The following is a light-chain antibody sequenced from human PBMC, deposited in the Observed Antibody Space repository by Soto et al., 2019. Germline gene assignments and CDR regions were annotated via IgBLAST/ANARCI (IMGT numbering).Light chain of an antibody. CDR1: SSNIGSNT. V-gene: IGLV1-44*01. CDR3: AALDDSPNGGV. CDR2: SNN. Sequence: QSVLTQPPSASGTPGQRVTISCSGSSSNIGSNTVNWYQQLPGTGPKLLIYSNNQRPSGVPDRFSGSKPGTSASLAISGLHSEDEADYYWAALDDSPNGGVFGGGTKLTVL. J-gene: IGLJ2*01.